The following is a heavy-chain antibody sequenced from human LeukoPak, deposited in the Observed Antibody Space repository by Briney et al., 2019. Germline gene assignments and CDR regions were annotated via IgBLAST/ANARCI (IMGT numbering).Heavy chain of an antibody. CDR2: IYYSGST. J-gene: IGHJ4*02. CDR3: ARARYYYDSSGYYYFDY. D-gene: IGHD3-22*01. V-gene: IGHV4-59*08. CDR1: GGSISSYY. Sequence: SETLSLTCTVSGGSISSYYWSWIRQPPGKGLEWIGYIYYSGSTKYNPSLKSRVIISVDTSKNQFSLKLSSVTAADTAVYYCARARYYYDSSGYYYFDYWGQGTLVIVSS.